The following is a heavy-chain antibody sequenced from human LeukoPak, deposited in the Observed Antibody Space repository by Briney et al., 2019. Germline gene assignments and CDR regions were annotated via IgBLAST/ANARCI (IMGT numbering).Heavy chain of an antibody. CDR1: GFTFSSYA. V-gene: IGHV3-30-3*01. D-gene: IGHD4-23*01. Sequence: PGGSLRLSCAASGFTFSSYAMHWVRPAPGKGLEWVAVISYDGSNKYYADSVKGRFTISRDNSKNTLYLQMSSLRAEDTAVYYCARGRVRWGPDAFDIWGQGTMVTVSS. J-gene: IGHJ3*02. CDR2: ISYDGSNK. CDR3: ARGRVRWGPDAFDI.